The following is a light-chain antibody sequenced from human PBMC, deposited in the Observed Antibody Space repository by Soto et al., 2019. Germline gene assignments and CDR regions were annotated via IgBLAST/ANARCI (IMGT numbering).Light chain of an antibody. CDR3: QQYGSAYT. CDR2: GAS. CDR1: QSVNSNY. J-gene: IGKJ2*01. Sequence: EIVLTQSPGTLSLSPGEGATLSCRASQSVNSNYFAWYQQKPGQAPRLLIYGASNRATGIPDRFSGSGSGTESTLFISRLEPEDFAVYYCQQYGSAYTFGQGNKLEIK. V-gene: IGKV3-20*01.